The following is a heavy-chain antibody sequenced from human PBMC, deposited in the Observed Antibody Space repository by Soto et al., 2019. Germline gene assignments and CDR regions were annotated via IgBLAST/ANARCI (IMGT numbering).Heavy chain of an antibody. Sequence: SETLSLTCTVSGGSVSSGSYYWSWIRQPPGKGLEWIGYIYYSGSTNYNPSLKSRVTISVDTSKNQFSLKLSSVTAADTAVYYCARTVRGPYGMDVWGQGTTVTVS. D-gene: IGHD3-10*01. CDR2: IYYSGST. V-gene: IGHV4-61*01. CDR1: GGSVSSGSYY. CDR3: ARTVRGPYGMDV. J-gene: IGHJ6*02.